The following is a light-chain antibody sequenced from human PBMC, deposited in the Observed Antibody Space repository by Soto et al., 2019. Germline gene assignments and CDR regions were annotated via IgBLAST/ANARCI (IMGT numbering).Light chain of an antibody. CDR1: SSDVGGYNF. Sequence: QSAPTQPASVSGSPGQSITIPCTGTSSDVGGYNFVSWYQHHPGKAPKLMIYEVTNRPSGISNRFSGSTSGNTASLTISGLQAEDEADYYCSSYTSSSTYVFGTGTKLTVL. V-gene: IGLV2-14*01. CDR2: EVT. J-gene: IGLJ1*01. CDR3: SSYTSSSTYV.